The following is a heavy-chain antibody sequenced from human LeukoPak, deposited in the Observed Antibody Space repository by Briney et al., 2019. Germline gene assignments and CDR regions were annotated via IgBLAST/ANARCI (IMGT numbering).Heavy chain of an antibody. CDR1: GFTFDDYG. Sequence: AGGSLRLSCAASGFTFDDYGMSWVRQAPGKGLEWVAVIYYDGSDSYYGDSVKGRFTISRDNSKNTLYLQMNSLRAEDTAVYYCARYYGSGRGYYGLDVWGQGTTVTASS. CDR2: IYYDGSDS. V-gene: IGHV3-33*08. D-gene: IGHD3-10*01. CDR3: ARYYGSGRGYYGLDV. J-gene: IGHJ6*02.